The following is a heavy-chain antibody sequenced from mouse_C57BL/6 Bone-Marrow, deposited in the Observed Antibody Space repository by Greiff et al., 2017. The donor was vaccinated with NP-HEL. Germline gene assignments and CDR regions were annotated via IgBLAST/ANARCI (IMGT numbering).Heavy chain of an antibody. CDR3: ARATTVVAPYWYFDV. CDR2: IYPRDGST. J-gene: IGHJ1*03. D-gene: IGHD1-1*01. CDR1: GYTFTSYD. V-gene: IGHV1-85*01. Sequence: QVQLKQSGPELVKPGASVKLSCKASGYTFTSYDINWVKQRPGQGLEWIGWIYPRDGSTKYNEKFKGKATLTVDTSSSTAYMELHSLTSEDSAVYFCARATTVVAPYWYFDVWGTGTTVTVSS.